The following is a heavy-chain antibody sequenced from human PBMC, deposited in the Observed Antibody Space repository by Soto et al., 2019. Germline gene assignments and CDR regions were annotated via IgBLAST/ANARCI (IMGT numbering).Heavy chain of an antibody. V-gene: IGHV3-33*01. CDR3: ARDRVAAAYYYYGMDV. D-gene: IGHD3-10*01. CDR1: GFTFSSYG. Sequence: QVQLVESGGGVVQPGRSLRLSCAASGFTFSSYGMHWVRQAPGKGLEWVAVIWYDGSNKYYADSVKGRFTISRDNSKNTLYLQMSSLRAEDTAVYYCARDRVAAAYYYYGMDVWGQGTTVTVSS. J-gene: IGHJ6*02. CDR2: IWYDGSNK.